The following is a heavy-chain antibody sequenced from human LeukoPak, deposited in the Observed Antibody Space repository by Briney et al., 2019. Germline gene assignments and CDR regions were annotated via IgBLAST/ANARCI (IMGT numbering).Heavy chain of an antibody. J-gene: IGHJ6*02. Sequence: GGSLRLSCAASGFTFSSYAMSWVRQAPGKGLEWVSAISGSGGSTYYADSVKGRFTISRDNSKNTLYLQMNSLRAEDTAVYYCAKVSYYDSSGLYYYYYGMDVWGQGTAVTVSS. CDR2: ISGSGGST. CDR1: GFTFSSYA. V-gene: IGHV3-23*01. CDR3: AKVSYYDSSGLYYYYYGMDV. D-gene: IGHD3-22*01.